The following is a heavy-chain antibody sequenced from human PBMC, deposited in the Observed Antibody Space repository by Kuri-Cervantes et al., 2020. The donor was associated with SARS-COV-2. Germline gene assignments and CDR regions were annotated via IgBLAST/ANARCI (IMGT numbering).Heavy chain of an antibody. CDR1: GFTFSNAW. CDR2: ISSSSSTI. V-gene: IGHV3-48*01. J-gene: IGHJ6*03. D-gene: IGHD2-2*02. CDR3: ARRIVVVPAAIGMDV. Sequence: GESLKISCAASGFTFSNAWMSWVRQAPGKGLEWVSYISSSSSTIYYADSVKGRFTISRDNAKNSLYLQMNSLRAEDTAVYYCARRIVVVPAAIGMDVWGKGTTVTVSS.